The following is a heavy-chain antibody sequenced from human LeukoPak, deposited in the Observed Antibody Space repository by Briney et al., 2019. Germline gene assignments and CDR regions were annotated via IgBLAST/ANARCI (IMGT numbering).Heavy chain of an antibody. J-gene: IGHJ4*02. Sequence: SETLSLTCAVYGGSFSGYYWSWIRQPPGKGLEWIGETNHSGSTNYNPSLKSRVTISVDTSKNQFSLKLSSVTAADTAVYYCARQSMAAARPEGFDYWGQGTLVTVSS. V-gene: IGHV4-34*01. CDR1: GGSFSGYY. D-gene: IGHD6-13*01. CDR3: ARQSMAAARPEGFDY. CDR2: TNHSGST.